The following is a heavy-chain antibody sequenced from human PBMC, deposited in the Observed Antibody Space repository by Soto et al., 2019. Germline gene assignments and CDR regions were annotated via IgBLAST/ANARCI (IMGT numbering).Heavy chain of an antibody. CDR2: ISSSSSYI. J-gene: IGHJ2*01. Sequence: GSLRLSCAASGFTFDDYAMHWVRQAPGKGLEWVSSISSSSSYIYYADSVKGRFTISRDNAKNSLYLQMNSLRAEDTAVYYCARDPYSSSGYPRYFDLWGRGTLVTVSS. CDR3: ARDPYSSSGYPRYFDL. V-gene: IGHV3-21*01. D-gene: IGHD6-13*01. CDR1: GFTFDDYA.